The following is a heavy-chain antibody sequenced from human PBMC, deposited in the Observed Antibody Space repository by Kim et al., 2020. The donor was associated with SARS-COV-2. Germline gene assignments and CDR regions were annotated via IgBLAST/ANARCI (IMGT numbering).Heavy chain of an antibody. Sequence: SETLSLTYTVSGGSISTSSYYWGWIRQPPGKGVEWIGSIYYSGSTYYNPSLKSRVTISIDTSKNQFSLKLSSVTAADTAVYYCARLRPSFYYDSSGYFD. CDR1: GGSISTSSYY. J-gene: IGHJ4*01. D-gene: IGHD3-22*01. CDR2: IYYSGST. CDR3: ARLRPSFYYDSSGYFD. V-gene: IGHV4-39*01.